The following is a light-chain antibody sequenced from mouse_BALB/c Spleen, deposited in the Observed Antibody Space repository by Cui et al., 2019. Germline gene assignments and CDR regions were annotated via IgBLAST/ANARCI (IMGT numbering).Light chain of an antibody. CDR2: AAT. Sequence: DLQLTQSPASLSVSVGETVTIPCRASENIYSNLAWYQQKQGKSPQLLVYAATNLADGVPSRFSGSGSGTQYSLKINSLQPEDFGSYYCQHFWGTPLTFGAGTKLELK. V-gene: IGKV12-46*01. J-gene: IGKJ5*01. CDR3: QHFWGTPLT. CDR1: ENIYSN.